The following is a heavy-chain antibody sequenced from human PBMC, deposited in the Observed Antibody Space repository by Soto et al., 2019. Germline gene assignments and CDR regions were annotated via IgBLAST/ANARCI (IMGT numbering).Heavy chain of an antibody. V-gene: IGHV3-21*01. J-gene: IGHJ3*02. CDR3: ARDNLAARSGAFDI. D-gene: IGHD6-6*01. CDR2: ISSSSSYI. Sequence: GGSLRLSCAASGFTFSSYSMNWVRQAPGKGLEWVSSISSSSSYIYYADSVKGRFTISRDNAKNSLYLQMNSLRAEDTAVYYCARDNLAARSGAFDIWGQGTMVTVSS. CDR1: GFTFSSYS.